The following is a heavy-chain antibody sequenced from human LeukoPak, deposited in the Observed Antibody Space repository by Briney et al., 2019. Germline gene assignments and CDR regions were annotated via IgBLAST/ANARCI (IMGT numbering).Heavy chain of an antibody. J-gene: IGHJ4*02. Sequence: SETLSLTCAVYGGSFSGYYWSWIRQPPGKGLEWIGEINHSGSTNYNPSLKSRVTISVDTSKNQFSLKLSSVTAADTAVYYCARHRTYYYSSEHPYYFDYWGQGTLVTVSS. CDR1: GGSFSGYY. CDR3: ARHRTYYYSSEHPYYFDY. CDR2: INHSGST. D-gene: IGHD3-10*01. V-gene: IGHV4-34*01.